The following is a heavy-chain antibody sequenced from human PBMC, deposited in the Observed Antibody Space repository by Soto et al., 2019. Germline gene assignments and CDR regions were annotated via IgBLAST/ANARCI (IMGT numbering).Heavy chain of an antibody. Sequence: GGSLRLSCTASGFTFGDYAMSWFRQAPGKGLEWVGFIRSKAYGGTTEYAASVKGRFTISRDDSKSIAYLQMNSLKTEDTAVYYCTRVLLRGRGFTIFGVVIRHHITNDAFDIWGQGTMVTVSS. D-gene: IGHD3-3*01. V-gene: IGHV3-49*03. CDR2: IRSKAYGGTT. CDR1: GFTFGDYA. J-gene: IGHJ3*02. CDR3: TRVLLRGRGFTIFGVVIRHHITNDAFDI.